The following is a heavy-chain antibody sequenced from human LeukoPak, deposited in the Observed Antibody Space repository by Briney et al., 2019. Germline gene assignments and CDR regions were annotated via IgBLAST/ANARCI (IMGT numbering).Heavy chain of an antibody. D-gene: IGHD6-13*01. J-gene: IGHJ5*02. Sequence: ASVKVSCKASGYTFTSYAMNWVRQAPGQGLEWMGWINTNTGNPTYAQGFTGRFVFSLDTSASTAYLQIGSLKAEDTAVYYCARDFKRGGRWQQLVKRFDPWGQGTLVTVSS. CDR1: GYTFTSYA. CDR2: INTNTGNP. V-gene: IGHV7-4-1*01. CDR3: ARDFKRGGRWQQLVKRFDP.